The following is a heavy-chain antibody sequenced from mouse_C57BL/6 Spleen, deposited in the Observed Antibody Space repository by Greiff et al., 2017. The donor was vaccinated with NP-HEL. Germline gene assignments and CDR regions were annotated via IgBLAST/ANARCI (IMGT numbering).Heavy chain of an antibody. CDR1: GYTFTDYE. V-gene: IGHV1-15*01. Sequence: QVQLQQSGAELVRPGASVTLSCKASGYTFTDYEMHWVKQTPVHGLEWIGAIDPETGGTAYNQKFKGKAILTADKSSSTAYMELRSLTSEDSAVYYCTRGGYYGSSYYFDYWGQGTTLTVSS. CDR2: IDPETGGT. D-gene: IGHD1-1*01. CDR3: TRGGYYGSSYYFDY. J-gene: IGHJ2*01.